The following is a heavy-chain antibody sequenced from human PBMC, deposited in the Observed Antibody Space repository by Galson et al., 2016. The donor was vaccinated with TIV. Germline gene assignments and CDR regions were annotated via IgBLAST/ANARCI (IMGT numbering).Heavy chain of an antibody. CDR1: GYTFTGYY. D-gene: IGHD5-24*01. V-gene: IGHV1-2*02. Sequence: SVKVSCKASGYTFTGYYIHWVRQAPGQGLEWVGWINPNNGDANYGQKFQGRVTMTSDTSISTAYMELSSLRSDDTAVYYCAYLGDGLDGFDIWGQGTMVTVSS. J-gene: IGHJ3*02. CDR3: AYLGDGLDGFDI. CDR2: INPNNGDA.